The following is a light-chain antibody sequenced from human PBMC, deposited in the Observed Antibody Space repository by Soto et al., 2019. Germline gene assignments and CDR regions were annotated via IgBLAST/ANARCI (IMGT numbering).Light chain of an antibody. J-gene: IGLJ1*01. Sequence: QSALTQPPSASGSPGQSVTISCTGASGDVGGYNYVSWYQQHPGKAPKLMIYEVTKRPSGVPDRFSGSKSGNTASLTVSGLQAEGEADYYCQSYDSSLSGVFGSGTKVTVL. CDR2: EVT. CDR1: SGDVGGYNY. V-gene: IGLV2-8*01. CDR3: QSYDSSLSGV.